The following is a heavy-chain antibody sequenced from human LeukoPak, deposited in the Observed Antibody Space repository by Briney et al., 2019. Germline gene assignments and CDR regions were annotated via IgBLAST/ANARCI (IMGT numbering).Heavy chain of an antibody. V-gene: IGHV1-2*02. CDR1: GYTFTGAY. Sequence: PQASVKVSCTASGYTFTGAYLHWVRQAPGRGFEWMGWISPKSGGTKYAPNFQGRVTMTTDTSISTAYLEVSSLKSDDTAVYYCARDVRGSDVHDYYYFDYWGQGTLVTVSS. CDR3: ARDVRGSDVHDYYYFDY. CDR2: ISPKSGGT. D-gene: IGHD2/OR15-2a*01. J-gene: IGHJ4*02.